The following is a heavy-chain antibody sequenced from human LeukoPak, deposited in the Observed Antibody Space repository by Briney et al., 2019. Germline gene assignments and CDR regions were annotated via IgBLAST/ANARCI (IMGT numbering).Heavy chain of an antibody. V-gene: IGHV1-69*13. CDR2: IIHIFGTA. CDR3: ARGLASYGSSWYRWFDP. J-gene: IGHJ5*02. Sequence: ASVKVSCKASGGTFSSYAISWVRQAPGQGLEWMGGIIHIFGTANYAQRFQGRVTITADESTSTAYMELSSLRSEDTAVYYCARGLASYGSSWYRWFDPWGQGTLVTVSS. CDR1: GGTFSSYA. D-gene: IGHD6-13*01.